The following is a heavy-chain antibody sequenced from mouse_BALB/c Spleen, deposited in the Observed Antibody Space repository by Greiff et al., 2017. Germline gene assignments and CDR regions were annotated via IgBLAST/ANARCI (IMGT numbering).Heavy chain of an antibody. J-gene: IGHJ4*01. V-gene: IGHV5-6*01. CDR1: GFTFSSYG. Sequence: EGKLVESGGDLVKPGGSLKLSCAASGFTFSSYGMSWVRQTPDKRLEWVATISSGGSYTYYPDSVKGRFTISRDNAKNTLYLQMSSLKSEDTAMYYCARQDGNYGRDYWGQGTSVTVSS. CDR2: ISSGGSYT. D-gene: IGHD2-1*01. CDR3: ARQDGNYGRDY.